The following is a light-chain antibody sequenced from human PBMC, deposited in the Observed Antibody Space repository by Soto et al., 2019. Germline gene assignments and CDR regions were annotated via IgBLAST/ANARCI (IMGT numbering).Light chain of an antibody. V-gene: IGKV1-12*01. J-gene: IGKJ1*01. Sequence: IQMTQSPSSVSASVGDRLTITCRASQGIIGWLAWYQEKPGKAHELLIYAASSLQSGVPSRFSGSGSGTDFTLTISSLQPEDFATYYCQQSYSTPRTFGQGTKVDIK. CDR3: QQSYSTPRT. CDR1: QGIIGW. CDR2: AAS.